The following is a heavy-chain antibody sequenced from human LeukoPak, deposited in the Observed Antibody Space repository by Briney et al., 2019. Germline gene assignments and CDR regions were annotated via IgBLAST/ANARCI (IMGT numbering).Heavy chain of an antibody. CDR2: INSDGSST. V-gene: IGHV3-74*01. CDR1: GFTFSSYE. Sequence: GGSLRLSCAASGFTFSSYEMNWVRQAPGKGLVWVSRINSDGSSTSYADSVKGRFTISRDNAKNTLYLQMNSLRAEDTAVYYCASLFWDYYGSGNYFDYWGQGTLVTVSS. J-gene: IGHJ4*02. CDR3: ASLFWDYYGSGNYFDY. D-gene: IGHD3-10*01.